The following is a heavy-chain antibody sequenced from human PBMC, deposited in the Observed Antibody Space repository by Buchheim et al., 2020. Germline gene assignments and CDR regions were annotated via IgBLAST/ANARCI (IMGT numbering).Heavy chain of an antibody. D-gene: IGHD2-2*01. CDR3: ARGYCSSTSCYWYYYYYGMDV. V-gene: IGHV1-8*01. J-gene: IGHJ6*02. Sequence: QVQLVQSGAEVKKPGASVKVSCKASGYTFTSYDINWVRQATGQGLEWMGWMNPNSGNKGYAQKFQGRVTMTRNTSISTAYMELSSLRSEDTAVYYCARGYCSSTSCYWYYYYYGMDVWGQGTT. CDR1: GYTFTSYD. CDR2: MNPNSGNK.